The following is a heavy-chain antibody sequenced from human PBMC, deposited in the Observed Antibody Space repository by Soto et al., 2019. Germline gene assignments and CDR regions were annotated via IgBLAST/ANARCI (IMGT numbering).Heavy chain of an antibody. J-gene: IGHJ4*02. CDR2: INPNSGGT. D-gene: IGHD6-19*01. Sequence: ASVKVSCKASGYTFTGYYMHWVRQAPGQGLEWMGWINPNSGGTNYAQKFQGWVTMTRDTSISTAYMELSRLRSDDTAVYYCASGQRRSAYSSGWFFDYWGQGTLVTVSS. CDR1: GYTFTGYY. CDR3: ASGQRRSAYSSGWFFDY. V-gene: IGHV1-2*04.